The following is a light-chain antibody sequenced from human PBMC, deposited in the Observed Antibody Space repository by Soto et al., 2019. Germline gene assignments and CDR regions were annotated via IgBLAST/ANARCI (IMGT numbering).Light chain of an antibody. CDR3: AAWDDTRTGRWL. Sequence: QSGLTQPPSASGTPGQIITISCSGSQSNIGNNIVTWYQQLPGVAPKVVIYRTEQRPSGVPDRFSGSKSGTSASLAISGLQPEDEADYDCAAWDDTRTGRWLFGGGTKLTVL. V-gene: IGLV1-44*01. J-gene: IGLJ3*02. CDR2: RTE. CDR1: QSNIGNNI.